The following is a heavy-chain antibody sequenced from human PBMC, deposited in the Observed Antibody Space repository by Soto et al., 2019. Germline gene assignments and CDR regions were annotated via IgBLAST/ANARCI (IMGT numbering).Heavy chain of an antibody. CDR2: IYSGGST. Sequence: PGGSLRLSCAASGFTVSSNYMSWFRQAPGKGLEWVSVIYSGGSTYYADSVKGRFTISRDNSKNTLYLQMNSLRAEDTAVYYCARDCTASTSGERIYYYYGMDVWGQGTTVTVSS. CDR3: ARDCTASTSGERIYYYYGMDV. J-gene: IGHJ6*02. CDR1: GFTVSSNY. D-gene: IGHD2-8*01. V-gene: IGHV3-66*01.